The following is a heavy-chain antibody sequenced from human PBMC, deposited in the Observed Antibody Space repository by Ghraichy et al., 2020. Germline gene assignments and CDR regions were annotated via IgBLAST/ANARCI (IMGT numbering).Heavy chain of an antibody. CDR3: ARVKTGGYSYGTPLAGYYYMDV. Sequence: SVKVSCKASGGTFSSYAISWVRQAPGQGLEWMGGIIPIFGTANYAQKFQGRVTITADESTSTAYMELSSLRSEDTAVYYCARVKTGGYSYGTPLAGYYYMDVWGKGTTVTVSS. V-gene: IGHV1-69*13. J-gene: IGHJ6*03. D-gene: IGHD5-18*01. CDR2: IIPIFGTA. CDR1: GGTFSSYA.